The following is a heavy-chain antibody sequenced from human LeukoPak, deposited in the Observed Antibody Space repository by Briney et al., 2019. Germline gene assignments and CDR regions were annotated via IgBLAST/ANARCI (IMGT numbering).Heavy chain of an antibody. J-gene: IGHJ3*02. CDR1: GGSISSYY. D-gene: IGHD3-22*01. Sequence: SETLSLTCTVSGGSISSYYWSWIRQPPGKGLEWIGEINHSGSTNYNPSLKSRVTISVDTSKNQFSLKLSSVTAADTAVYYCARDDRVDAFDIWGQGTMVTVSS. CDR3: ARDDRVDAFDI. CDR2: INHSGST. V-gene: IGHV4-34*09.